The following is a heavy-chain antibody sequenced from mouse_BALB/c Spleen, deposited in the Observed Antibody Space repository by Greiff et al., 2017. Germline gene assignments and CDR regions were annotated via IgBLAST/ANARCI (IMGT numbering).Heavy chain of an antibody. V-gene: IGHV5-12-2*01. CDR3: ARPSYYYGSSYGFAY. D-gene: IGHD1-1*01. J-gene: IGHJ3*01. Sequence: EVKLVESGGGLVQPGGSLKLSCAASGFTFSSYTMSWVRQTPEKRLEWVAYISNGGGSTYYPDTVKGRFTISRDNAKNTLYLQMSSLKSEDTAMYYCARPSYYYGSSYGFAYWGQGTLVTVSA. CDR1: GFTFSSYT. CDR2: ISNGGGST.